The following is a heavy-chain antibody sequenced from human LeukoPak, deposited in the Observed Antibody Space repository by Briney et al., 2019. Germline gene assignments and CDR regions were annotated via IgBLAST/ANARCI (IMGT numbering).Heavy chain of an antibody. D-gene: IGHD3-9*01. V-gene: IGHV4-39*01. CDR2: IYYSGST. CDR1: GGSISSSSYY. J-gene: IGHJ5*02. CDR3: ARANYDILTGYSKNWFDP. Sequence: SETLSLTCTVSGGSISSSSYYCGWIRQPPGKGLEWIGSIYYSGSTYYNPSLKSRVTISVDTSKNQFSLKLSSVTAADTAVYYCARANYDILTGYSKNWFDPWGQGTLVTVSS.